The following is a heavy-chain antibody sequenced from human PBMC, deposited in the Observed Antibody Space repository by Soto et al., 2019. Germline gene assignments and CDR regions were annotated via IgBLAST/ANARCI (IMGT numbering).Heavy chain of an antibody. CDR1: GGTFSSYT. CDR3: ARPNLGYCSGGSCYSFVY. J-gene: IGHJ4*02. Sequence: QVQLVQSGAEVKKPGSSVKVSCKASGGTFSSYTMSWVRQAPGQGLEWMGRIIPILGIANYAQKFQGRVTITADKSTSTAYMELSSLRSEDTAVYYCARPNLGYCSGGSCYSFVYWGQGTLVTVSS. CDR2: IIPILGIA. V-gene: IGHV1-69*02. D-gene: IGHD2-15*01.